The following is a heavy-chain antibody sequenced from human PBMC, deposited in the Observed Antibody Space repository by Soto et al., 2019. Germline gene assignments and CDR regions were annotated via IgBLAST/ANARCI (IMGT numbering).Heavy chain of an antibody. CDR2: ISWNSGSI. CDR3: AKGVEKYYDFWSGYPS. D-gene: IGHD3-3*01. CDR1: GFTFGSYA. V-gene: IGHV3-9*01. J-gene: IGHJ5*02. Sequence: PGGSLRLSCAASGFTFGSYAMRWVRQAPGKGLEWVSGISWNSGSIGYADSVKGRFTISRDNAKNSLYLQMNSLRAEDTALYYCAKGVEKYYDFWSGYPSWGQGTLVTVSS.